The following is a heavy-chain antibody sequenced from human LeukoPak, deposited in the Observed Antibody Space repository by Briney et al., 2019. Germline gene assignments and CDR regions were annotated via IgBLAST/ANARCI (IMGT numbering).Heavy chain of an antibody. CDR3: ARDGPVAGTRAGYYYYYMDV. CDR2: IPYDGSNK. J-gene: IGHJ6*03. D-gene: IGHD6-19*01. CDR1: GFTFSSYA. V-gene: IGHV3-30*01. Sequence: GSSLRLSCAASGFTFSSYAMHWVRQAPGRGLEWVAVIPYDGSNKYYADSVKGRFTISRDNSKNTLYLQMNSLRAEDTAVYYCARDGPVAGTRAGYYYYYMDVWGKGTTVTVSS.